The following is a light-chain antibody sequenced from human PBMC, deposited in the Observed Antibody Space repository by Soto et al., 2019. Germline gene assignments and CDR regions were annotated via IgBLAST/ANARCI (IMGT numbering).Light chain of an antibody. V-gene: IGKV1-39*01. CDR1: QGISNS. CDR3: QQSYRTPT. Sequence: SHITHSPSSLSSSVGDRVTITFRASQGISNSLAWYQQKPGKAPKSLIYKASNLESGVPSRFSGSGSGTDYTLTISSLQTEDFATYYCQQSYRTPTFGQGTRLEIK. J-gene: IGKJ5*01. CDR2: KAS.